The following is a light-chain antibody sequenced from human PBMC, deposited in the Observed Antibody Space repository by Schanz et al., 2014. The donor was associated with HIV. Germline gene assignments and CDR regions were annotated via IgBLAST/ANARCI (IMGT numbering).Light chain of an antibody. CDR1: SSDIGAYNY. CDR3: CSYAGSSTPVV. J-gene: IGLJ3*02. Sequence: QSALTQPPSASGSPGQSVTISCTGTSSDIGAYNYVSWYQHHPGKAPQLIICDVNRRPSGVPDRFSGFKSGDTASLTISGLQAEDEADYYCCSYAGSSTPVVFGGGTKLTVL. V-gene: IGLV2-8*01. CDR2: DVN.